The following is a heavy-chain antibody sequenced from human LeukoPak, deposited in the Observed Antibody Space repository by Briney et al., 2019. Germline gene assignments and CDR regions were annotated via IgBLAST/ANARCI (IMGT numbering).Heavy chain of an antibody. Sequence: PGGSLRLSCAASGFTFSSYAMHWVRQAPGKGLEWVAVISYDGSNKYYADSVKGRFTISRDNSKNTLYLQMNSLRAEDTAVYYCARARVIAAVRSTNFDYWGQGTLVTVSS. J-gene: IGHJ4*02. CDR2: ISYDGSNK. D-gene: IGHD6-13*01. V-gene: IGHV3-30*01. CDR3: ARARVIAAVRSTNFDY. CDR1: GFTFSSYA.